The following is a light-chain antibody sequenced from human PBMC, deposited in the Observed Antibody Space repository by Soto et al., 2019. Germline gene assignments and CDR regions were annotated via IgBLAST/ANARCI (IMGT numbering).Light chain of an antibody. Sequence: QSVLTQPASVSGSPGQSITISCTGTSSDVGSYNLVSWYQQHPRKPPKLMIYEGSKPPSGVSSRFSGSKSGNAASLTISGLPAEDEADYCCCSYAGSSVVVFGGGTKLTVL. V-gene: IGLV2-23*01. CDR1: SSDVGSYNL. CDR2: EGS. J-gene: IGLJ2*01. CDR3: CSYAGSSVVV.